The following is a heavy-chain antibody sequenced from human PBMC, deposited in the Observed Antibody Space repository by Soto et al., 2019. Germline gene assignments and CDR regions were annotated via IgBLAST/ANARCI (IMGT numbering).Heavy chain of an antibody. Sequence: SETLSLTCTVSGGSVSSGSYYWSWIRQPPGKGLEWIGYIYYSGSTNYNPSLKSRVTISVDTSKNQFSLKLSSVTAADTAVYYCARMVSYDYGDYGSNWEFDYWGQGTLVTVSS. J-gene: IGHJ4*02. D-gene: IGHD4-17*01. CDR3: ARMVSYDYGDYGSNWEFDY. CDR2: IYYSGST. CDR1: GGSVSSGSYY. V-gene: IGHV4-61*01.